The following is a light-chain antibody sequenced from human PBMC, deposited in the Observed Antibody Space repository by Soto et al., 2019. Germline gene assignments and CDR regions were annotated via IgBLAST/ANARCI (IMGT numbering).Light chain of an antibody. V-gene: IGKV3-15*01. Sequence: EIVMTQSPATLSVSPGERATLSCRASQSVSSNLAWYQQKPGQAPRLLIYGASTRATGIPARFSGSGSGTEFTXTISSLQSEDFAVYYCQQYNNWPRTFGQGTK. CDR2: GAS. CDR1: QSVSSN. CDR3: QQYNNWPRT. J-gene: IGKJ1*01.